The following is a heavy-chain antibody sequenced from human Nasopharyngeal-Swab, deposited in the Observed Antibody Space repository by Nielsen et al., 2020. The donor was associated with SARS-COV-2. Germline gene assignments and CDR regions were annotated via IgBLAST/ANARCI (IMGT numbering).Heavy chain of an antibody. V-gene: IGHV3-73*01. Sequence: GGSLRLSCAASGFIFSASAMHWVRQAPGKGLEWLGRIGDKDHNYATTYGASVKGRFTISRYDSKNTAFLQMDILKTEDTALYYCTTDFYFDYWGQGTLVTVSS. CDR1: GFIFSASA. CDR2: IGDKDHNYAT. J-gene: IGHJ4*02. CDR3: TTDFYFDY.